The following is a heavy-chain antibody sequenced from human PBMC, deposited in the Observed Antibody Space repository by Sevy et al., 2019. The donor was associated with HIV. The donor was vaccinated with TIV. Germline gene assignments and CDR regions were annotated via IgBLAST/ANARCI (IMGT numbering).Heavy chain of an antibody. Sequence: GGYLRLSCAASGFTFSPYRMTWVRQAPGKGLEWVANIRPDGSDKYYVDSVKGRFTISTDNAKNSLYLQMNSLRADDTAMYYCSRGVGLDCWGQGALVTVSS. CDR1: GFTFSPYR. CDR2: IRPDGSDK. J-gene: IGHJ4*02. V-gene: IGHV3-7*04. CDR3: SRGVGLDC. D-gene: IGHD1-26*01.